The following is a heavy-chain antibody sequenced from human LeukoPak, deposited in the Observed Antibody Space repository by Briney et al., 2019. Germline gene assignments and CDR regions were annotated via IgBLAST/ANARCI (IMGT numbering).Heavy chain of an antibody. V-gene: IGHV1-2*06. Sequence: ASVKVSCKASGYTFTGYYMHWVRQAPGQGLEWMGRINPNSGGTNYAQKFQGRVTMTRDTSISTAYMELSRLRSDDAAVYYCARRTIFGVLYAFDIWGQGTMVTVSS. CDR2: INPNSGGT. CDR3: ARRTIFGVLYAFDI. D-gene: IGHD3-3*01. CDR1: GYTFTGYY. J-gene: IGHJ3*02.